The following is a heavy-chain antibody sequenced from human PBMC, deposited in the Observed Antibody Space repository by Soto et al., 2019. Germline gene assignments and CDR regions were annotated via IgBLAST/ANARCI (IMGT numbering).Heavy chain of an antibody. D-gene: IGHD5-18*01. Sequence: SETLSLTCAVYGGSFSGYYWSWIRQPPGKGLEWIGEINHSGSTNYNPSLKSRVTISVDTSKNQFSLKLSSVTAADTAVYYCASTATFFQFDYWGQGTLVTVSS. J-gene: IGHJ4*02. CDR3: ASTATFFQFDY. CDR1: GGSFSGYY. CDR2: INHSGST. V-gene: IGHV4-34*01.